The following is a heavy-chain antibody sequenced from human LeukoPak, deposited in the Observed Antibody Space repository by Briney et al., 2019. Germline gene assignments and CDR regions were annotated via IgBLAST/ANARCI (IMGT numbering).Heavy chain of an antibody. CDR1: GFTFSSYS. Sequence: GGSLRLSCAASGFTFSSYSMNWVRQAPGKGLEWVSYISSSSSSTIYYADSVKGRFTISRDNAKNSLYLQMNSLRAEDTAVYYCARDRGYQLLYSRPYYFDYWGQGTLVTVSS. CDR2: ISSSSSSTI. V-gene: IGHV3-48*01. CDR3: ARDRGYQLLYSRPYYFDY. J-gene: IGHJ4*02. D-gene: IGHD2-2*01.